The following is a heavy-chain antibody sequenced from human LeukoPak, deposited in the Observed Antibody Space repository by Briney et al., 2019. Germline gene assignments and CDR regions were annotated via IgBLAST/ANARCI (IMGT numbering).Heavy chain of an antibody. CDR1: GFTFSSCA. V-gene: IGHV3-23*01. J-gene: IGHJ4*02. CDR2: ISGSGDNT. CDR3: ARVLRYEGFDY. D-gene: IGHD2-15*01. Sequence: GGSLRLSCAASGFTFSSCAMSWVRQAPGKGLEWVSGISGSGDNTYYADSVKGRFTISRDNSKNTLYLQMNSLRAEDTAVYYCARVLRYEGFDYWGQGTLVTVSS.